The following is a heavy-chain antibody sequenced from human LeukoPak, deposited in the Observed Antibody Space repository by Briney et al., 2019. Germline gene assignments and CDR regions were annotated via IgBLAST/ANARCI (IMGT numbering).Heavy chain of an antibody. D-gene: IGHD6-13*01. CDR3: AKSTNMYSSSWYGEFDGYYFDY. J-gene: IGHJ4*02. CDR2: ISGSGGST. CDR1: GFTFSSYA. Sequence: GGSLRLSCAASGFTFSSYAMSWVRQAPGKGLEWVSAISGSGGSTYYADSVKGRFTISRDNSKNTLYLQMNSLRAEDTAVYYCAKSTNMYSSSWYGEFDGYYFDYWGQGTLVTVSS. V-gene: IGHV3-23*01.